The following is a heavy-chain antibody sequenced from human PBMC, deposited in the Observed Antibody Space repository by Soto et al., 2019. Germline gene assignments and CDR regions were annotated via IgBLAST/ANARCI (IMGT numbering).Heavy chain of an antibody. CDR1: GFTFSAYW. Sequence: EVKLEESGGGLVQTGGSLRLSCAVSGFTFSAYWMRWVRQSPGRGLEGVANIKDDGSQTYYVDSVRGRFTISRDNGQNSLYLHMNSLRAEDTAVYYCATAVRGSAWSYWGQGTPVTVSS. D-gene: IGHD6-19*01. V-gene: IGHV3-7*01. J-gene: IGHJ4*02. CDR3: ATAVRGSAWSY. CDR2: IKDDGSQT.